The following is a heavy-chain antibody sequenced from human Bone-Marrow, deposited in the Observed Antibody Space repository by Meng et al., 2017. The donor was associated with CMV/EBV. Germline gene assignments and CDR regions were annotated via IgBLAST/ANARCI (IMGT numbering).Heavy chain of an antibody. J-gene: IGHJ4*02. D-gene: IGHD7-27*01. Sequence: GESLKISCAASGFTFSSYWMHWVRQAPGKGLEWVSLIFTEDYSAAYADSVRGRLTISRDNAKNTVYLQMNSLRVEDTAVYYCLRDRPHWERGQGTLVTVSS. CDR1: GFTFSSYW. CDR2: IFTEDYSA. V-gene: IGHV3-74*01. CDR3: LRDRPHWE.